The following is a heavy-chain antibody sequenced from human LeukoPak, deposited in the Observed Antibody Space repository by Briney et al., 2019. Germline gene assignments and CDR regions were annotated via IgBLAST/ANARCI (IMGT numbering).Heavy chain of an antibody. CDR2: IYYSGST. CDR1: GGSISSSSYY. V-gene: IGHV4-39*01. D-gene: IGHD3-10*01. J-gene: IGHJ4*02. Sequence: SETLSLTCTVSGGSISSSSYYWGWIRQPPGKGLEWIGSIYYSGSTYYNPSLKSRVTISVDTSKNQFSLKLSSVTAADTAVYYCARHVTVFLEPCITMVRGVISHYFDYWGQGTLVTVSS. CDR3: ARHVTVFLEPCITMVRGVISHYFDY.